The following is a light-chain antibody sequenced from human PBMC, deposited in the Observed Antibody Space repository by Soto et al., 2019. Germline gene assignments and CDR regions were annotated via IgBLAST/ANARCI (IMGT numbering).Light chain of an antibody. CDR2: GAS. J-gene: IGKJ1*01. V-gene: IGKV3-20*01. CDR3: QHYSLYSPWT. Sequence: EIVLTQSPGTLSLSPGERYTLSCRAIQSVSSSYLAWYQQKPGQAPRLLIYGASSRATGIPDRFSGSGSGTEFTLTITSLQPDDSATYYCQHYSLYSPWTFGPGTQVDI. CDR1: QSVSSSY.